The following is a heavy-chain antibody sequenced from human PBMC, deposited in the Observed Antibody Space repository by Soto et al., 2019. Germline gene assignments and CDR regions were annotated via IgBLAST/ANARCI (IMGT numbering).Heavy chain of an antibody. CDR3: ARDLSHCSGGTCYSFPGVDV. V-gene: IGHV3-30-3*01. CDR1: ELTFSNYA. D-gene: IGHD2-15*01. Sequence: PGGSLRLSCAASELTFSNYAMHWVRQAPGKGLEWVAIISYDGSHKFYADSVKGRFTISRDNSKNTLFLQMNSLRAEDTAVYYCARDLSHCSGGTCYSFPGVDVWGQGTTVTVSS. J-gene: IGHJ6*02. CDR2: ISYDGSHK.